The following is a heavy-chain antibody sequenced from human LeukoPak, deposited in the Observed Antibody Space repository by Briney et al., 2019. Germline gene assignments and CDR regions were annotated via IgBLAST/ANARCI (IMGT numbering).Heavy chain of an antibody. V-gene: IGHV4-59*01. CDR1: GGSISNYY. CDR3: ARSGGTWSYNY. Sequence: SETLSLTCTVSGGSISNYYWSWIRQPPGKGLEWLGYVYNSGSTHYNPSLKSRVTISADTSKNQFSLNLTSLTAADTAVYYCARSGGTWSYNYWGQGTLVTVSS. CDR2: VYNSGST. D-gene: IGHD1-26*01. J-gene: IGHJ4*02.